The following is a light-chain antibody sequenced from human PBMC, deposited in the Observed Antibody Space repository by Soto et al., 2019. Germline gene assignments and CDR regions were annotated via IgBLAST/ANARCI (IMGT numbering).Light chain of an antibody. V-gene: IGKV3-11*01. CDR2: DAS. Sequence: EIVLTQSPATLSLSPGERATLSCRASQSVSSYLAWYQQKPGQAPRLLISDASNRATGIPARFSGSGSGTDFNLTISSLEPEDFAVYYCQQRTNWPSSTFGQGTRLEIK. J-gene: IGKJ5*01. CDR3: QQRTNWPSST. CDR1: QSVSSY.